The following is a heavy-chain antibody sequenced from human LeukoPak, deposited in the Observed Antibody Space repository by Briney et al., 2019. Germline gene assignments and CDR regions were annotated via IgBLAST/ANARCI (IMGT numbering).Heavy chain of an antibody. V-gene: IGHV3-48*04. Sequence: PGGSLRLSCAASGFTFSSYTMSWIRQAPGKGLEWVSYISSSGSTIYYADSVKGRFTISRDNAKNSLYLQMNSLRAEDTAVYYCARPSIAAAGNDAFDIWGQGTMVTVSS. CDR2: ISSSGSTI. D-gene: IGHD6-13*01. J-gene: IGHJ3*02. CDR3: ARPSIAAAGNDAFDI. CDR1: GFTFSSYT.